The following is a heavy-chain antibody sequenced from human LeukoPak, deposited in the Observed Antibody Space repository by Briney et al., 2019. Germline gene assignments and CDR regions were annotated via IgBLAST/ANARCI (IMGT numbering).Heavy chain of an antibody. J-gene: IGHJ6*02. CDR3: ARDLHYYVAMDV. CDR2: ISYDGSNN. Sequence: GGSLRLSCAASGFTFSSYGFHWVRQAPGKGLEWVALISYDGSNNHYADSVKGRFTISRDNSMNTLFLQMDSLRAEDTALYYCARDLHYYVAMDVWGQGTTVTVSS. V-gene: IGHV3-30*03. CDR1: GFTFSSYG. D-gene: IGHD3-10*02.